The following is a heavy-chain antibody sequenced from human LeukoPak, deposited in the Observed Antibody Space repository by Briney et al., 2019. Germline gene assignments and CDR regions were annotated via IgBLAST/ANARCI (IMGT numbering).Heavy chain of an antibody. J-gene: IGHJ3*02. CDR3: ARVIVVVPAARDSDAFDI. CDR2: ISSSSSYI. Sequence: GGSLRLSCAASGFTFSSYSMNWVRQAPGKGLEWVSSISSSSSYIYYADLVKGRFTISRDNAKNSLYLQMNSLRAEDTAVYYCARVIVVVPAARDSDAFDIWGQGTMVTVSS. CDR1: GFTFSSYS. V-gene: IGHV3-21*01. D-gene: IGHD2-2*01.